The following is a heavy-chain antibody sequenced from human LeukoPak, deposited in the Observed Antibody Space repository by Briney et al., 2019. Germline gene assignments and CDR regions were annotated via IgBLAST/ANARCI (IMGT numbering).Heavy chain of an antibody. V-gene: IGHV1-69*13. D-gene: IGHD3-3*01. J-gene: IGHJ6*03. CDR3: ARDLKEIFGVAPGGYYYYMDV. CDR2: IIPIFGTA. Sequence: SVKVSCKASGGTFSSYAISWVRQAPGQGLEWMGGIIPIFGTANYAQKFQGRVTITADESTSTAYMELSSLRSEDTAVYYCARDLKEIFGVAPGGYYYYMDVWGKGTTVTVSS. CDR1: GGTFSSYA.